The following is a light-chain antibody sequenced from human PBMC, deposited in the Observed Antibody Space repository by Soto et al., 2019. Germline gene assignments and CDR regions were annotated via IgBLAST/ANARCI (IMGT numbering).Light chain of an antibody. CDR1: SSDVGAYDY. J-gene: IGLJ2*01. Sequence: QSALTQPPSASGSLGQSVTIPCTGTSSDVGAYDYVSWYQQHPGKAPKLVIYGVTERPSGVPDRFSGSKSGNTASLTVSGLQSEDEADYYCCSYAGSSTFVLFGGGTKLTVL. CDR3: CSYAGSSTFVL. CDR2: GVT. V-gene: IGLV2-8*01.